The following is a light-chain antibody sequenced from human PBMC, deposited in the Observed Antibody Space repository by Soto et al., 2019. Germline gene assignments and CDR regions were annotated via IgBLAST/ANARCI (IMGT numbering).Light chain of an antibody. CDR1: QSINND. J-gene: IGKJ4*01. Sequence: EIVLTQSPATLSVSPGEGATLSCRASQSINNDLAWYQQKPGQSPRLLVYHASTRATGIPARFSGSGSGTEFTLTINGLQSEDSAVYYCQQYNFSPPNTFGGGTKVDIK. CDR2: HAS. CDR3: QQYNFSPPNT. V-gene: IGKV3-15*01.